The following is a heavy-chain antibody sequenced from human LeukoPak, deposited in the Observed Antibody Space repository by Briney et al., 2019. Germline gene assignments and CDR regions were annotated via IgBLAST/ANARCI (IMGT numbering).Heavy chain of an antibody. CDR1: GFTFSSGY. Sequence: GGSLRLPCAVSGFTFSSGYMHWVRQPPGKGPVWVSRISSDGSNTIYADSVKDRFTISRDDARNTLYLQMNSLRDADTAVYYCARYTGGGVYWGQGTLVTVSS. V-gene: IGHV3-74*01. CDR2: ISSDGSNT. J-gene: IGHJ4*02. CDR3: ARYTGGGVY. D-gene: IGHD2-2*02.